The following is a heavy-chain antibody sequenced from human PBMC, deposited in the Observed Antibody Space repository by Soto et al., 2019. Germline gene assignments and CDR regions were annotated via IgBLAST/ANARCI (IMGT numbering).Heavy chain of an antibody. CDR2: IKDDGSET. J-gene: IGHJ4*02. Sequence: GGSLRLSCEASGFTFSNLWMSWVRQAPGKGLEWVANIKDDGSETYYVDSVRGRFTISRDNAKNSLCLQMDSLRADDTAVYYCVRGGRNFDSWGQGTLVTVSS. D-gene: IGHD2-15*01. CDR3: VRGGRNFDS. V-gene: IGHV3-7*05. CDR1: GFTFSNLW.